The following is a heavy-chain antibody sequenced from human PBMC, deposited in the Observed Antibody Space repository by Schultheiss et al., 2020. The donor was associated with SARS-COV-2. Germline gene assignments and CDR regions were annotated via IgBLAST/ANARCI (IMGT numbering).Heavy chain of an antibody. V-gene: IGHV3-33*01. D-gene: IGHD2-15*01. CDR1: GFTFSSYG. CDR2: IWYDGSNK. Sequence: GGSLRLSCAASGFTFSSYGMHWVRQAPGKGLEWVAVIWYDGSNKYYADSVKGRFTISRDNSKNSLYLQMNSLRAEDTAVYYCARKHCRSYGMDVWGQGTTVTVSS. CDR3: ARKHCRSYGMDV. J-gene: IGHJ6*02.